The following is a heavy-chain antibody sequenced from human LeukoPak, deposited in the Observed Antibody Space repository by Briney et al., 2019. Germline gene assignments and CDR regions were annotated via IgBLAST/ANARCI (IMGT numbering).Heavy chain of an antibody. D-gene: IGHD3-16*01. J-gene: IGHJ5*02. CDR3: ARSGMGGSHNWFDP. CDR2: ISSSSSYI. Sequence: GGSLRLSCAASGFTFSSYAMSWVRQAPGKGLEWVSSISSSSSYIYYADSVKGRFTISRDNAKNSLYLQMNSLRAEDTAVYYCARSGMGGSHNWFDPWGQGTLVTVSS. V-gene: IGHV3-21*01. CDR1: GFTFSSYA.